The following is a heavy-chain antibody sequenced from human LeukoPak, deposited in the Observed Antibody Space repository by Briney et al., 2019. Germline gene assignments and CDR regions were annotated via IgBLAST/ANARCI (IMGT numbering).Heavy chain of an antibody. CDR2: IYTSGST. J-gene: IGHJ4*02. CDR3: ARDYTAAAGTGPYYFDY. Sequence: SETLTLTCTVSGGSISSSSYYWSWIRQPAGKGLEWIGRIYTSGSTNYNPSLKSRVTMSVDTSKNQFSLKLSSVTAADTAVYYCARDYTAAAGTGPYYFDYWGQGTLVTVSS. CDR1: GGSISSSSYY. V-gene: IGHV4-61*02. D-gene: IGHD6-13*01.